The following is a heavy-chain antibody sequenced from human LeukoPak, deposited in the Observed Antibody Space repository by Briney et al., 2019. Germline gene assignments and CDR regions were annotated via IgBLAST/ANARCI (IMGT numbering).Heavy chain of an antibody. CDR2: IKEDGSIK. D-gene: IGHD5/OR15-5a*01. Sequence: GRSLRLSCAASEFTFSNDWMSWVRQAPGKGPEWVASIKEDGSIKYYVDSVKGRFTISRDNAKNSLYLQMSSLRAEDTAVYYCASFGILVSWGAFDIWGQGTMVTVSS. J-gene: IGHJ3*02. CDR3: ASFGILVSWGAFDI. CDR1: EFTFSNDW. V-gene: IGHV3-7*01.